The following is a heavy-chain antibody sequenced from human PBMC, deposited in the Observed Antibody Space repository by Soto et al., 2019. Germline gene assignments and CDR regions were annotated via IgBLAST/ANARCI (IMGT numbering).Heavy chain of an antibody. Sequence: GESLKISCKGSGYSFTSYWIGWVRQMPGKGLEWMGIIYPGDSDTRYSPSFQGQVTISADKSISTAYLQWSSLKASDTAMYYCARSGSGYSYGCDAFDIWGQGTMVTVSS. CDR1: GYSFTSYW. CDR2: IYPGDSDT. J-gene: IGHJ3*02. D-gene: IGHD5-18*01. CDR3: ARSGSGYSYGCDAFDI. V-gene: IGHV5-51*01.